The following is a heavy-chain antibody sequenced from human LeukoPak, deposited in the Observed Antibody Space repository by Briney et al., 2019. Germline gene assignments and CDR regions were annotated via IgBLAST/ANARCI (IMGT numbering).Heavy chain of an antibody. D-gene: IGHD1-26*01. V-gene: IGHV3-23*01. CDR2: IYYSGGGT. CDR1: GVTFSNYA. J-gene: IGHJ4*02. Sequence: GGALRLSCAASGVTFSNYAMSWVRQGPGKGGEGGSTIYYSGGGTYYADSVKGRFTISRDNSKDTLYLQMNSRRAEDTAVYYCAKEGPHRGTYYLDFDYWGQGTLVTVSS. CDR3: AKEGPHRGTYYLDFDY.